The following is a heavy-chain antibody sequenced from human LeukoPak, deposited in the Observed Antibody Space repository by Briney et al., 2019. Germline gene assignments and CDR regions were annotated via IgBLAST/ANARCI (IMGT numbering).Heavy chain of an antibody. J-gene: IGHJ4*02. V-gene: IGHV4-39*07. D-gene: IGHD2-8*01. CDR3: ARGPWGSSYATVDY. CDR2: INHSGST. CDR1: GGSTSSRSYC. Sequence: SETLSLICTVSGGSTSSRSYCGSWIRQPPGKGLELIGEINHSGSTNYNPSLKSRVTISVDTSKNQFSLKLSSVTAADTAVYYCARGPWGSSYATVDYWGQGTLVTVSS.